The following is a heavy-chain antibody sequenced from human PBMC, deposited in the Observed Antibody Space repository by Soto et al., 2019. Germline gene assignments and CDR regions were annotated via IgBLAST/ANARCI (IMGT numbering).Heavy chain of an antibody. CDR3: VRSGTARLLRHSWFDT. Sequence: EVQLVESGGGLVKPGGFLRLSCAASGFTFNTYDMNWVRQAPGKGLEWVSSITASSAYIYYADSVRGRITISRDNAKNSLFLQMHSRRAEDTAVYYCVRSGTARLLRHSWFDTWGQGTLVTVSS. CDR1: GFTFNTYD. V-gene: IGHV3-21*01. J-gene: IGHJ5*02. D-gene: IGHD2-21*01. CDR2: ITASSAYI.